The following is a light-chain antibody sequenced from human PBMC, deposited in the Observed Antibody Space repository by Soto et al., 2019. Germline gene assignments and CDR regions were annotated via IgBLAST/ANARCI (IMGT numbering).Light chain of an antibody. CDR2: ETS. CDR1: QSVRFS. Sequence: EIVLTQSPATLSLSPGERATLSCRASQSVRFSLAWIQQKFGQAPRLLIYETSNRATGVPDRFSGGGSGTDFTLTISSLEPEDFAVYYCQQRSNWPRTFGQGTKVEIK. CDR3: QQRSNWPRT. V-gene: IGKV3-11*01. J-gene: IGKJ1*01.